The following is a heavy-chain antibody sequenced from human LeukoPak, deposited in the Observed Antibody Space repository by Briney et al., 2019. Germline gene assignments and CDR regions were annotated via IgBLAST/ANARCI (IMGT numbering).Heavy chain of an antibody. J-gene: IGHJ4*02. D-gene: IGHD3-9*01. V-gene: IGHV3-74*01. CDR1: GFTFSNYW. CDR2: INSDGINT. CDR3: AKSYYYDILTGPSDY. Sequence: GGSLRLSCAASGFTFSNYWMHWVRQAPGKGLVWVSRINSDGINTSYADSVKGRFTISRDNAKNTLNLQMNSLRAEDTAVYYCAKSYYYDILTGPSDYWGQGTLVTVSS.